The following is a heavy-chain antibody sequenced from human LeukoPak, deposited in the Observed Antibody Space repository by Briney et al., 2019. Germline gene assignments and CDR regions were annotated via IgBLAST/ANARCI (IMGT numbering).Heavy chain of an antibody. D-gene: IGHD1-26*01. CDR2: IYISGST. CDR1: GDSINSASYY. Sequence: PSQTLSLTCNVSGDSINSASYYWSWTRQPAGKGLEWIGRIYISGSTNYNPSLKSRVTISIDTSKNQFSLRLNSVTAADTAVYYCARDTLGATSDFYYYFGIGVWGQGTTVTVSS. J-gene: IGHJ6*02. V-gene: IGHV4-61*02. CDR3: ARDTLGATSDFYYYFGIGV.